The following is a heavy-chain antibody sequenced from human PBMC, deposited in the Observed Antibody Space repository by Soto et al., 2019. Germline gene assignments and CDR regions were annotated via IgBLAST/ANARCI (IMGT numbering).Heavy chain of an antibody. CDR1: GFTFSSYA. CDR2: ISGSGGST. J-gene: IGHJ2*01. D-gene: IGHD7-27*01. Sequence: ESGGGLVQPGGSLRLSCAASGFTFSSYAMSWVRQASGKGLEWVSAISGSGGSTYYADSVKGRFTISRDNSKNTLYLQMNSLRAADTAVYYCAKAPTNWGSGWYFDLWGRGTLVTVSS. CDR3: AKAPTNWGSGWYFDL. V-gene: IGHV3-23*01.